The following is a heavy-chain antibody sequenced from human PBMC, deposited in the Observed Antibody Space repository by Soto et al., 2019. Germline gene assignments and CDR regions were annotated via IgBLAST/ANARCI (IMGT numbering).Heavy chain of an antibody. CDR1: GGSICSGDYY. D-gene: IGHD2-15*01. CDR2: IYYSGST. CDR3: SREYCSGGSCYSGAFDI. V-gene: IGHV4-30-4*01. Sequence: QVQLQASGPGLVKPSQTLSLTCTVSGGSICSGDYYWSWIRQLPGKGLEWIGYIYYSGSTYYNPSLKSRVTISVDSSKNQLSLKLSSVIAADTAVYYFSREYCSGGSCYSGAFDIWGQGTMDTVSS. J-gene: IGHJ3*02.